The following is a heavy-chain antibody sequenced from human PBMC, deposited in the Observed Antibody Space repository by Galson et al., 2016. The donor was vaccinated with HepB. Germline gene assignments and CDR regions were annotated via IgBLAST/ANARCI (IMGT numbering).Heavy chain of an antibody. J-gene: IGHJ5*02. CDR2: ISAGGGST. Sequence: SLRLSCAASGFTFNTYAMNWVRQAPGKGLEWVSGISAGGGSTHYADSVKGRFTISRDNSKNTLYLQMTSLRDEDTVLYFWARDTGVVPCFDPWGQGTLVTVSS. D-gene: IGHD2-15*01. V-gene: IGHV3-23*01. CDR3: ARDTGVVPCFDP. CDR1: GFTFNTYA.